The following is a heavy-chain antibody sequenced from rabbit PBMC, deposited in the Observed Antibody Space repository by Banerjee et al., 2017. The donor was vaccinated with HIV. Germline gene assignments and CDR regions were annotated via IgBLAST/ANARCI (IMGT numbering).Heavy chain of an antibody. Sequence: QSLEESGGDLVKPEGSLTLTCTASGFSFSSSYYMCWVRQAPGKGLECIACIYAGSIGNTYYASWAKGRFTISRTSSTTVTLEMTSLTAADTATYFCARDLDDIIGWNFGWWGPGTLVT. D-gene: IGHD4-1*01. CDR1: GFSFSSSYY. J-gene: IGHJ4*01. CDR2: IYAGSIGNT. V-gene: IGHV1S40*01. CDR3: ARDLDDIIGWNFGW.